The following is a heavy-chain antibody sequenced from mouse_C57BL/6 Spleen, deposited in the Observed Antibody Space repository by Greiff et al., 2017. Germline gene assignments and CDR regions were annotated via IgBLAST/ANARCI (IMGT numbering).Heavy chain of an antibody. CDR1: GYTFTSYG. CDR3: ARFNYDAMDY. CDR2: IYPRSGNT. Sequence: VQGVESGAELARPGASVKLSCKASGYTFTSYGISWVKQRTGQGLEWIGEIYPRSGNTYYNEKFKGKATLTADKSSSTAYMELRSLTSEDSAVYFCARFNYDAMDYWGQGTSVTVSS. V-gene: IGHV1-81*01. J-gene: IGHJ4*01.